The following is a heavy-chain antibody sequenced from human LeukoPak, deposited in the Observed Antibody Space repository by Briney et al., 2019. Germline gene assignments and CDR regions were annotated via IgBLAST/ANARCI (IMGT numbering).Heavy chain of an antibody. V-gene: IGHV4-39*07. J-gene: IGHJ4*02. D-gene: IGHD3-22*01. CDR3: ARDQVTTAEFDY. CDR1: GGSISSSSYY. CDR2: IHYSGST. Sequence: SETLSLTCTVSGGSISSSSYYWGWIRQPPGKGLEWIGSIHYSGSTYYNPSLKSRVTISVDTSKNQFSLKLSSVTAAHTAVYYCARDQVTTAEFDYWGQGTLVTVSS.